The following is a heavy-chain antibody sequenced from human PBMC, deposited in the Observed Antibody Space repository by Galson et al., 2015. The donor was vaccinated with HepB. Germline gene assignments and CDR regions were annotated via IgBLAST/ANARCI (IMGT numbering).Heavy chain of an antibody. CDR3: ASPDSSGWYLFDY. Sequence: SVKVSCKASGYTFTSYAMHWVRHAPGQGLEWMGRIIPIRGIANYAQKFQGRVTITADKSTSTAYMELSSLRSEDTAVYYCASPDSSGWYLFDYWGQGTLVTVSS. CDR1: GYTFTSYA. CDR2: IIPIRGIA. J-gene: IGHJ4*02. V-gene: IGHV1-69*04. D-gene: IGHD6-19*01.